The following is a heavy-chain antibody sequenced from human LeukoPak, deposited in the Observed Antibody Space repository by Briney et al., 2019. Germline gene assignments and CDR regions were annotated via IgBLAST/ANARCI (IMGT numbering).Heavy chain of an antibody. CDR1: GFTFSGYY. CDR2: SSSGGSAI. J-gene: IGHJ4*02. CDR3: ATTGYSSASYSVY. Sequence: GGSLRLSCAASGFTFSGYYTSWIRQAPGKGLEGVSYSSSGGSAIYYADSVKGRFTISRDNAKNSVYLKMNSLRAEDTAVYYCATTGYSSASYSVYWGQGTLVTVSS. V-gene: IGHV3-11*04. D-gene: IGHD6-19*01.